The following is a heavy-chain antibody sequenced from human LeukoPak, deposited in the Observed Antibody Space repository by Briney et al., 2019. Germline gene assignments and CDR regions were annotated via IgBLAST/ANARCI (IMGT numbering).Heavy chain of an antibody. V-gene: IGHV4-34*01. Sequence: SETLSLTCAVYGGSFSGYYWSWIRQPPGKGLEWIGEINHSGSTNYNPSLKSRVTISVDTSKNQFSLKLSSVTAADTAVYYCARVRGIAVAALRYFDYWGQGTLVTVSS. CDR2: INHSGST. D-gene: IGHD6-19*01. CDR1: GGSFSGYY. CDR3: ARVRGIAVAALRYFDY. J-gene: IGHJ4*02.